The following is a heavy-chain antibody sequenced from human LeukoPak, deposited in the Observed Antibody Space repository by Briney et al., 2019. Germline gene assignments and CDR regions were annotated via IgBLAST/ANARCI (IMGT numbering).Heavy chain of an antibody. CDR1: GGSFSGYY. V-gene: IGHV4-34*01. CDR3: ARRGWFDP. J-gene: IGHJ5*02. CDR2: INHSGST. Sequence: SETLSLTCAVYGGSFSGYYWSWIRQPPGKGLEWIGEINHSGSTSYNPSLKSRATISVDTSKNQFSLKLSSVTAADTAVYYCARRGWFDPWGQGTLVTVSS. D-gene: IGHD3-10*01.